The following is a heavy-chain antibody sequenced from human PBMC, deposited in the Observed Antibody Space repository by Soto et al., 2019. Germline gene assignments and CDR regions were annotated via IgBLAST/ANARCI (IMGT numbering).Heavy chain of an antibody. D-gene: IGHD2-15*01. CDR2: IYTSGST. CDR1: GGSISSYY. V-gene: IGHV4-4*07. Sequence: PSETLSLTCTVSGGSISSYYWSWIRQPAGKGLEWIGRIYTSGSTNYNPSLKSRVTMSVDTSKNQFSLKLSSVTAADTAVYYCARGRDIVVVVAATGAYSFDYWGQGTLVTVSS. CDR3: ARGRDIVVVVAATGAYSFDY. J-gene: IGHJ4*02.